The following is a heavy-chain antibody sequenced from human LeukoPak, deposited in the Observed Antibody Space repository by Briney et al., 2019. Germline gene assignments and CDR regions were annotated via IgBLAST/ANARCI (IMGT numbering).Heavy chain of an antibody. CDR2: FTYSGVNT. Sequence: PGGSLRLSCAAPGFTFSSYAMTWVRQAPGKGLEWVSTFTYSGVNTYYADSVRGRFTISRDNSKNTLYLQLNSLRAEDTALYYCAKGPHSSGWHYFDYWGQGTLVTVSS. J-gene: IGHJ4*02. D-gene: IGHD6-19*01. CDR1: GFTFSSYA. V-gene: IGHV3-23*01. CDR3: AKGPHSSGWHYFDY.